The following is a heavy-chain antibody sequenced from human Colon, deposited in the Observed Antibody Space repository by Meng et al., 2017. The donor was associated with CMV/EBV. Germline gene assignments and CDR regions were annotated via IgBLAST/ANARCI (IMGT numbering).Heavy chain of an antibody. CDR2: IKGDGSEQ. Sequence: GESLKISCAASGFTINNYWMCWVRQAPGKGLEWVANIKGDGSEQKYVDSVRGRFTISRDNAKNSLYLQMNNLNTEDTAVYYCTRTYYDSIIRDFDFWGRGTLVTVSS. CDR1: GFTINNYW. D-gene: IGHD3-16*01. J-gene: IGHJ4*02. CDR3: TRTYYDSIIRDFDF. V-gene: IGHV3-7*03.